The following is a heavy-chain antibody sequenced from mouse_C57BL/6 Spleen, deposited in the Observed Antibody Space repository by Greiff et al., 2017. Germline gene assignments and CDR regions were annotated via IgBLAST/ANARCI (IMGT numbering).Heavy chain of an antibody. CDR1: GFNITDYS. J-gene: IGHJ2*02. CDR2: IDPEDGET. Sequence: EVQLQQSGAELVKPWASVTLSCTASGFNITDYSMHWVKQRPEQGLEWIGRIDPEDGETKYAPKFPGTANITADTSSNTAYLQLSDLTSEDTAVYYCARTGMTTVDYWGQGTSVTVSS. CDR3: ARTGMTTVDY. V-gene: IGHV14-2*01. D-gene: IGHD1-1*01.